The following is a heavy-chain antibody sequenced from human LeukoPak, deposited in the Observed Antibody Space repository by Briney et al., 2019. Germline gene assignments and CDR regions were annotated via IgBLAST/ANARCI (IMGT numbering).Heavy chain of an antibody. CDR3: ARGSSPRDY. V-gene: IGHV4-59*01. CDR1: GGSISPYY. D-gene: IGHD6-6*01. J-gene: IGHJ4*02. Sequence: SETLSLTCTVSGGSISPYYWSWIRQPPGKGLEWIGYIYYSGSTNYNPSLESRVTISVDTSKNQFFLRLSSVTAADTAVYYCARGSSPRDYWGQGTLVTVSS. CDR2: IYYSGST.